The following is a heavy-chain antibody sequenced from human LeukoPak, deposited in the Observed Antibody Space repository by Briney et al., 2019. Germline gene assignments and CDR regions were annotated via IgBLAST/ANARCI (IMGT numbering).Heavy chain of an antibody. CDR3: ARGAEAETSPLDF. CDR1: GYTFTGYY. V-gene: IGHV1-2*02. J-gene: IGHJ4*02. CDR2: INPKSGAA. D-gene: IGHD6-13*01. Sequence: ASVKVSCKASGYTFTGYYMHWVRQAPGQGLEWLGWINPKSGAADYAQQFRGRVTMTRDTSINADYMEMKRVTSDDTAVYYCARGAEAETSPLDFWGQGTLVTVSS.